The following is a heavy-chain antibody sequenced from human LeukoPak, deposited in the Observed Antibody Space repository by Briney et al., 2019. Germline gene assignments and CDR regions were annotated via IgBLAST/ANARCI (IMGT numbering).Heavy chain of an antibody. J-gene: IGHJ4*02. D-gene: IGHD7-27*01. CDR1: GYTFTSYG. Sequence: ASVKVSCKASGYTFTSYGISWVRQAPGQGLEWMGWISAYNGNTNYAQKLQGRVTMTTDTSTSTAYMELRSLRSDDTAVYYCARDSRFWANWGSFINYWGQGTLVTVSS. CDR2: ISAYNGNT. V-gene: IGHV1-18*01. CDR3: ARDSRFWANWGSFINY.